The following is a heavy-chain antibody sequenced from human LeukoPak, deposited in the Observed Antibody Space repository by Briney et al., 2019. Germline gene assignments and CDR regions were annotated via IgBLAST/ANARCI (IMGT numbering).Heavy chain of an antibody. D-gene: IGHD6-13*01. Sequence: SVKVSCKASGGTFSSYAISWVRQTPGQGLEWMGRIIPILGIANYAQKFQGRVTITADKSTSTAYMELSSLRSEDTAVYYCARHPRIAAAGLNWFDPWGQGTLVTVSS. CDR2: IIPILGIA. J-gene: IGHJ5*02. CDR3: ARHPRIAAAGLNWFDP. V-gene: IGHV1-69*04. CDR1: GGTFSSYA.